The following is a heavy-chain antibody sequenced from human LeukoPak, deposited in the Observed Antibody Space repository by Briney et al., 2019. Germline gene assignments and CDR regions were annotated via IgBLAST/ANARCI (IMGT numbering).Heavy chain of an antibody. CDR2: IDPSDSYT. J-gene: IGHJ6*04. V-gene: IGHV5-10-1*01. Sequence: GESLKISCKGSGYSFTSYWISWVRQMPGKGLEWMGRIDPSDSYTNYSPSFQGHVTISAEKSISTAYLQWSSLKASDTAMYYCARHDILTGLPRYYYGMDVWGKGTTVTVSS. CDR1: GYSFTSYW. D-gene: IGHD3-9*01. CDR3: ARHDILTGLPRYYYGMDV.